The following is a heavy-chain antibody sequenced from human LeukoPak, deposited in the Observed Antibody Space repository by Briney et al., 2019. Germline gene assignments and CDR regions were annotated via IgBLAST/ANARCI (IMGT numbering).Heavy chain of an antibody. CDR2: INHSGST. Sequence: SETLSLTCAVYGRSFSGYYWSWIRQPPGKGLEWIGEINHSGSTNYNPSLKSRVTISVGTSKNQFSLKLSSVTAADTAVYYCASGRAYSSGRLDYWGQGTLVTVSS. J-gene: IGHJ4*02. D-gene: IGHD6-19*01. CDR3: ASGRAYSSGRLDY. V-gene: IGHV4-34*01. CDR1: GRSFSGYY.